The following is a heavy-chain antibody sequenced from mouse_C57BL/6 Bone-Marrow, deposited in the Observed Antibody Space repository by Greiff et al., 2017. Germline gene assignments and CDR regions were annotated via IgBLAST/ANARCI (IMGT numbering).Heavy chain of an antibody. CDR3: ARSGPLGRSFDY. Sequence: QVQLQQSGAELVKPGASVKMSCKASGYTFTSYWITWGKQRPGQGLEWIGDIYPSSGRTNYNEKFKSKAILTVDTSSNTAYLQLSSLTSEDSAVFYCARSGPLGRSFDYWGQGTTLTVSS. CDR1: GYTFTSYW. CDR2: IYPSSGRT. D-gene: IGHD4-1*01. V-gene: IGHV1-55*01. J-gene: IGHJ2*01.